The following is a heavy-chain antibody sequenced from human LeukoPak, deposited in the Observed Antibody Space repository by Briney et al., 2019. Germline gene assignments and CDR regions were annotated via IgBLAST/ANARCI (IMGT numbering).Heavy chain of an antibody. D-gene: IGHD3-10*01. J-gene: IGHJ4*02. CDR1: GFTFGDYA. CDR2: IRSKAYGGTT. V-gene: IGHV3-49*04. Sequence: GGSLRLSCTASGFTFGDYAMSWVRQAPGKGLEWVGFIRSKAYGGTTEYAASVKGRFTISRDDSKSIAYLQMNSLKTDDAAVYYCTREAATGYYYGSGDFDYWGQGTLVTVSS. CDR3: TREAATGYYYGSGDFDY.